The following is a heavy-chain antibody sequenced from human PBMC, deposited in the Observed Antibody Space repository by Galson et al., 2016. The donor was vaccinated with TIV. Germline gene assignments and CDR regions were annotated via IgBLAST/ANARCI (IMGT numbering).Heavy chain of an antibody. CDR3: ARDRYYDARGYYYYYYGMDV. J-gene: IGHJ6*02. V-gene: IGHV3-53*01. CDR2: IYGDGRT. D-gene: IGHD3-22*01. Sequence: SLRLSCAASGFIVDDNYMTWIRQAPGKGLEWVSVIYGDGRTYYTDSVRGRFTISRDSSKNTLYLQMNSLRAEDTAVYYCARDRYYDARGYYYYYYGMDVWGRGTTVTVSS. CDR1: GFIVDDNY.